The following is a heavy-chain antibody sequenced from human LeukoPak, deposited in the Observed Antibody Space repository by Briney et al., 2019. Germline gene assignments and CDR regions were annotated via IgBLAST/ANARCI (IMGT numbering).Heavy chain of an antibody. CDR2: IWYDGSNK. J-gene: IGHJ4*02. V-gene: IGHV3-33*01. Sequence: GGSLRLSCAASGFTFSSYGMHWVRQAPGKGLEWVAVIWYDGSNKYYADSVKGRFTISRDNSKNTLYLQMNSLRAEDTAVYYCARQGGYSYDYLDYWGQGTLVTVSS. CDR1: GFTFSSYG. CDR3: ARQGGYSYDYLDY. D-gene: IGHD5-18*01.